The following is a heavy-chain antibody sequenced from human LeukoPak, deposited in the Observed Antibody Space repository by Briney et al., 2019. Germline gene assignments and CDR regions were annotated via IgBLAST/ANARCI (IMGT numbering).Heavy chain of an antibody. J-gene: IGHJ5*02. CDR2: INHSGST. Sequence: SETLSLTCAVYGGSFSGYYWSWIRQPPGKGLEWIGEINHSGSTNYNPSLKSRVTISVDTSKNQFSLKLSSVTAADTAVYYCARGVPFWVRFDPWGQGTLVTVSS. V-gene: IGHV4-34*01. D-gene: IGHD7-27*01. CDR3: ARGVPFWVRFDP. CDR1: GGSFSGYY.